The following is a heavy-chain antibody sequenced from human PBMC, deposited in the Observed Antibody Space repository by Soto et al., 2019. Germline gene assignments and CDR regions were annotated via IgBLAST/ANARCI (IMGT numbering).Heavy chain of an antibody. Sequence: EVQLVESGGGLVQPGGSLRLSCAASGFTFSDHFMDWVRQAPGKGLEWVGRARNKANSYTTEYAASVKGRFTISRDDSKNSLYLQMNSLKTEDTAVYYCARDSLGTGDYWGQGTLVTVSS. CDR1: GFTFSDHF. CDR2: ARNKANSYTT. CDR3: ARDSLGTGDY. D-gene: IGHD3-16*01. V-gene: IGHV3-72*01. J-gene: IGHJ4*02.